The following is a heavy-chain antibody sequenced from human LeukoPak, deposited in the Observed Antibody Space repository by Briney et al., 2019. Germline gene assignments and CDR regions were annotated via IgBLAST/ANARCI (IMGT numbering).Heavy chain of an antibody. J-gene: IGHJ4*02. CDR1: GGSISSYH. CDR3: ARVGSSTNGEIDY. D-gene: IGHD2-2*01. V-gene: IGHV4-59*01. CDR2: IYYSGST. Sequence: SETLSLTCTVSGGSISSYHWSWIRQPPGKGLEWIGYIYYSGSTNYNPSLKSRVTISVDTSKNQFSLKLSSVTAADTAVYYCARVGSSTNGEIDYWGQGTLVTVSS.